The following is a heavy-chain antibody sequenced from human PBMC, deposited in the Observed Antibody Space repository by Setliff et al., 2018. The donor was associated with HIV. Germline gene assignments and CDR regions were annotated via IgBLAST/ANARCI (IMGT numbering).Heavy chain of an antibody. J-gene: IGHJ4*02. CDR3: ARTLGSGTFRYYFDY. V-gene: IGHV4-39*01. CDR2: IFYSGHT. D-gene: IGHD3-10*01. Sequence: SSETLSLTCTVSGGSISSSSYYWGWIRQPPGKGLEWIGNIFYSGHTYYNPSLRSRVTISADTSKNQFSLRLSSVIAADTAVYYCARTLGSGTFRYYFDYWGQGTLVTVSS. CDR1: GGSISSSSYY.